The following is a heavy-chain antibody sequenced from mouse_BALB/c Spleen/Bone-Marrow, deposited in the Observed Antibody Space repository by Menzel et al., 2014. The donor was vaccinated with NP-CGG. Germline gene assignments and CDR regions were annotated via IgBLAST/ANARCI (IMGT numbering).Heavy chain of an antibody. D-gene: IGHD2-10*02. CDR3: ARGGYGSYLYYAMDY. V-gene: IGHV1-12*01. CDR2: IYPGNGDT. CDR1: GYTFTNYN. J-gene: IGHJ4*01. Sequence: LQQSGAELVKPGASVKMSCKASGYTFTNYNMHWVKQTPGQGLEWIGAIYPGNGDTSYNQKFKGKATLTADKSSSTAYMQLSSLTSEDSAVYYCARGGYGSYLYYAMDYWGQGTSVTVSS.